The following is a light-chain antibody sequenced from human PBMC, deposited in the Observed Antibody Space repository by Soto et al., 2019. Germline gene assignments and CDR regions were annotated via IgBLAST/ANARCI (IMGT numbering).Light chain of an antibody. CDR1: SSDVGSYNL. J-gene: IGLJ1*01. CDR3: CSYAGSFYV. CDR2: EVS. V-gene: IGLV2-23*02. Sequence: QSVLTQPASVSGSPGQSITISCTGTSSDVGSYNLVSWYQQHPGKAPKLMIYEVSERPSGVSDRFSGSKSGNTASLTISGLQAEDEADYYCCSYAGSFYVFGTGTKLTVL.